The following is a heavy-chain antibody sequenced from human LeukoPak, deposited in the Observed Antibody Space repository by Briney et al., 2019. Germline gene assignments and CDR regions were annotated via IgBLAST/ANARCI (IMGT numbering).Heavy chain of an antibody. D-gene: IGHD1-26*01. Sequence: GASVKVSCKASGGTFSSYAISWVRQAPGQGLEWMGGIILIFGTANYAQKFQGRVTITTDESTSTAYMELSSLRSEDTAVYYCARGYSGSYGVFDYWGQGTLVTVSS. CDR1: GGTFSSYA. V-gene: IGHV1-69*05. CDR2: IILIFGTA. CDR3: ARGYSGSYGVFDY. J-gene: IGHJ4*02.